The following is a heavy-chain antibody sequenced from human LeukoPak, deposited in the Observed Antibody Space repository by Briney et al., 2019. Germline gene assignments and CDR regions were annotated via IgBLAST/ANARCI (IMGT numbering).Heavy chain of an antibody. V-gene: IGHV3-23*01. J-gene: IGHJ4*02. D-gene: IGHD6-13*01. Sequence: GGSLRLSCAASGFTFSSYAMSWVRQAPGKGLKWVSATSGSSGSTYYADSVKGRFTISRDNSKNTLYLQMNSLRAEGTAVYYCAKGFSSSWYNPYYFDYWGQGTLVTVSS. CDR3: AKGFSSSWYNPYYFDY. CDR2: TSGSSGST. CDR1: GFTFSSYA.